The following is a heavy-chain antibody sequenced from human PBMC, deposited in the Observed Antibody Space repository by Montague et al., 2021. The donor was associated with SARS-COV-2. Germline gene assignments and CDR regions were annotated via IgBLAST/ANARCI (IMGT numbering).Heavy chain of an antibody. CDR3: ARRHRRGSYFDY. CDR2: ICYSGYT. J-gene: IGHJ4*02. V-gene: IGHV4-39*01. Sequence: SETLSLTCTVSGGSISSSTYCWGWIRQPPGKGLEWIGTICYSGYTWYNPSLKSRLTMSVDTSKSQFSLMLSSATAADTAVYYCARRHRRGSYFDYWGQGTLVTVSS. D-gene: IGHD1-26*01. CDR1: GGSISSSTYC.